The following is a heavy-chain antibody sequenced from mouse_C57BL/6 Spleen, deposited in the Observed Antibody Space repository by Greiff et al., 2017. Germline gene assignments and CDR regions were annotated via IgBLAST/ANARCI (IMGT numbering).Heavy chain of an antibody. CDR1: GYTFTDYY. CDR3: ARKWIYYGNYRDAMDY. D-gene: IGHD2-1*01. V-gene: IGHV1-77*01. Sequence: QVQLQQPGAELVKPGASVKISCKASGYTFTDYYTNWVKQRPGQGLDWIGKTGPGSGSSYFNEKFKGEATLTADKSSSTAYLQLSGLTSDDSAVYFCARKWIYYGNYRDAMDYWGQGTSVTVSS. J-gene: IGHJ4*01. CDR2: TGPGSGSS.